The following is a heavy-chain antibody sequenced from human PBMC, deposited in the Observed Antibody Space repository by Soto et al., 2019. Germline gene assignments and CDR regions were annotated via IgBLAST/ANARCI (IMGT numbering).Heavy chain of an antibody. CDR1: GYTFTSYD. CDR2: MNPNSANT. CDR3: RIRHNESKSSFDV. Sequence: QVQLVQSGAEVKKPGASVKVSCEASGYTFTSYDINWVRQVTGQGLEWMGWMNPNSANTGSSQKFQGRLTMTRNTCISTDYMDLNSLTSEDNALYYIRIRHNESKSSFDVWGQGTTVIVS. J-gene: IGHJ6*02. V-gene: IGHV1-8*01. D-gene: IGHD1-1*01.